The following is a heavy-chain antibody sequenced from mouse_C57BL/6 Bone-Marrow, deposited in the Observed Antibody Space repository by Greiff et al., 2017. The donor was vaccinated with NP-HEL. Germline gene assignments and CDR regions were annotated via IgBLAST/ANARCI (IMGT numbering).Heavy chain of an antibody. CDR3: ARGRY. V-gene: IGHV1-69*01. Sequence: QVQLQQPGAELVMPGASVKLSCTASGFTFTSYWMHWVRQGPGQGLEWIGEIDPSDSYTNYNQKFKGQFTLTVDKASSTAYMQLSSLTSEDYAVYYCARGRYGGRGTLVTVTA. CDR1: GFTFTSYW. J-gene: IGHJ3*01. CDR2: IDPSDSYT.